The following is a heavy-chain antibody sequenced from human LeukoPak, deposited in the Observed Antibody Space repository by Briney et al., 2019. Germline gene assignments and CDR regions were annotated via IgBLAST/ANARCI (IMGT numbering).Heavy chain of an antibody. V-gene: IGHV3-64*01. Sequence: AGGSLRLSCAASGFTFSSYRMNWVRQAPGRGLEYVSAISSNGGSTYYANSVKGRFTISRDNSKNTLYLQMGSLRAEDMAVYYCARVGMWREEYYFDYWGQGTLVTVSS. J-gene: IGHJ4*02. CDR2: ISSNGGST. CDR1: GFTFSSYR. D-gene: IGHD1-26*01. CDR3: ARVGMWREEYYFDY.